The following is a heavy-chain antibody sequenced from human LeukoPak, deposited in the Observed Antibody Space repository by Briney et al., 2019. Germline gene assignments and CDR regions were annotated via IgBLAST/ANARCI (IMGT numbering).Heavy chain of an antibody. V-gene: IGHV3-7*01. Sequence: GGSLRLSCAASGFTVSSNYMSWVRQAPGKGLEWVASINPDGNKKYSADSVKGRFTISRDNAENSLYLQMNSLRVEDTAFYYCARDLAYSRLDYWGQGMLVTVSS. J-gene: IGHJ4*02. D-gene: IGHD5-18*01. CDR3: ARDLAYSRLDY. CDR2: INPDGNKK. CDR1: GFTVSSNY.